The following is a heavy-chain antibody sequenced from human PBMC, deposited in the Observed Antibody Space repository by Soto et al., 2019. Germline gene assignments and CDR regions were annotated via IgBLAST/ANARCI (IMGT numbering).Heavy chain of an antibody. CDR1: GGTFSSYA. Sequence: QVQLVQSGAEVKKPGSSVKVSCKVSGGTFSSYAISWVRQAPGQGLEWMGGIIPIFGISNYAQKFLGRVTITADESTSTAYMELSSLRSEDTAVFYCARGISTRPGRGYYYYGMDVWGQGTTVTVSS. V-gene: IGHV1-69*12. D-gene: IGHD6-6*01. J-gene: IGHJ6*02. CDR3: ARGISTRPGRGYYYYGMDV. CDR2: IIPIFGIS.